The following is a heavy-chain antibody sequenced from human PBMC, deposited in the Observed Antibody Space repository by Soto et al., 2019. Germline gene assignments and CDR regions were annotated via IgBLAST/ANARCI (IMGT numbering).Heavy chain of an antibody. CDR2: IYHSGST. V-gene: IGHV4-30-2*01. J-gene: IGHJ5*02. Sequence: SETLSLTCAVSGGSISSGGYSWSWIRQPPGKGLEWIGYIYHSGSTYYNPSLKSRVTISVDRSKNQFSLKLSSVTAADTAVYYCARGQQNCSGGSCYLNWFDPWGQGTLVT. CDR1: GGSISSGGYS. D-gene: IGHD2-15*01. CDR3: ARGQQNCSGGSCYLNWFDP.